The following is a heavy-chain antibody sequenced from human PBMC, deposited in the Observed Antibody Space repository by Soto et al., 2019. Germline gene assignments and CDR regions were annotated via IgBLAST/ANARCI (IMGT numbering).Heavy chain of an antibody. Sequence: QVQLQESGPGLVKPSGTLSLTCAVSSGSISSSNWWSWVRQPPGKGLEWIGEIYHSGSTNYNPSLKSRVTISVDKSKNQFSLKQSSVTAADTAVYYCARAHQTKRAGSYYMDVWGKGSTVSVSS. V-gene: IGHV4-4*02. CDR1: SGSISSSNW. CDR2: IYHSGST. D-gene: IGHD6-19*01. CDR3: ARAHQTKRAGSYYMDV. J-gene: IGHJ6*03.